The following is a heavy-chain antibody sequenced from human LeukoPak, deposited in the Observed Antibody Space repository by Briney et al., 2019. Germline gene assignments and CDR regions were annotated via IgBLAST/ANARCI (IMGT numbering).Heavy chain of an antibody. CDR2: INHRGST. J-gene: IGHJ4*02. Sequence: SETLSLTCAVYGESLSKYYWTWIRESPGKGLEWIGEINHRGSTNLNPSLKSRVTLSVDTSKHQFSLRLTSMTAADAAVYYCASSVGSTDYWGQGTLVTVSS. V-gene: IGHV4-34*01. CDR1: GESLSKYY. D-gene: IGHD1-26*01. CDR3: ASSVGSTDY.